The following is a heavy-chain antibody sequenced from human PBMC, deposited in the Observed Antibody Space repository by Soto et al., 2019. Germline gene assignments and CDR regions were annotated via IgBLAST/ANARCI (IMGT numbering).Heavy chain of an antibody. D-gene: IGHD3-22*01. CDR2: ISSGSSYR. Sequence: DVQLVESGGGLVKPGGSLRLSCAASGFTFSIYTMNWVRQAPGKGLEWVSSISSGSSYRYYADSVEGRFTISRDDAKNSLYRQMSSLRAEDTAVYYCARDAYYYDSRGSLDFDYWGQGALVTVSS. CDR3: ARDAYYYDSRGSLDFDY. J-gene: IGHJ4*02. V-gene: IGHV3-21*02. CDR1: GFTFSIYT.